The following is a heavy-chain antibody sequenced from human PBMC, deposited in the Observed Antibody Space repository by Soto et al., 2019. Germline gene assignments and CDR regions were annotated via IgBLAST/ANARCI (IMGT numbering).Heavy chain of an antibody. CDR2: IRNNGIST. V-gene: IGHV3-64D*06. J-gene: IGHJ4*02. CDR1: GFTFSSYS. Sequence: GGSLRLSCSASGFTFSSYSMHWVRQAPGKGLEFVAVIRNNGISTYYADSVKGRFTIPRDNSNNTVSLQMRSLRREDTAVYYCVKGGTSVSSAGFDYWGLGTLVTVSS. CDR3: VKGGTSVSSAGFDY. D-gene: IGHD3-22*01.